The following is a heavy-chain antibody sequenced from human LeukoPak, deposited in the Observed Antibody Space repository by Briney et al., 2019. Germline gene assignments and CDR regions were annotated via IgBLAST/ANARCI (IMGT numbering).Heavy chain of an antibody. CDR1: GFTFSSYV. J-gene: IGHJ4*02. CDR3: ARGSTYYDSSGQVPFDY. CDR2: ISAGGGST. D-gene: IGHD3-22*01. Sequence: GGSLRLSCAASGFTFSSYVMSWVRQAPGKGLEWVSGISAGGGSTYYADSVKGRFTISRDNAKNSLYLQMNSLRAEDTAVYYCARGSTYYDSSGQVPFDYWGQGTLVTVSS. V-gene: IGHV3-23*01.